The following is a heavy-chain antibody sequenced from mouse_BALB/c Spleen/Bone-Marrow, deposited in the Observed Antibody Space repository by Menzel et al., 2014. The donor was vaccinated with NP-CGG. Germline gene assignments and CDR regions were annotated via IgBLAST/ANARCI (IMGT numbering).Heavy chain of an antibody. V-gene: IGHV5-12-2*01. Sequence: EVKLVESGGGLVQPGGSLKLSCAASGFTFSSYTMSWVRQTPEKRLEWVAYISNGGGSTYYPDTVKGRFTISRDNAKNTLYLQMSSLKSEDTAMYYCARRYDYGYGPFAYWPRDSGHCLC. CDR1: GFTFSSYT. CDR2: ISNGGGST. J-gene: IGHJ3*01. D-gene: IGHD1-2*01. CDR3: ARRYDYGYGPFAY.